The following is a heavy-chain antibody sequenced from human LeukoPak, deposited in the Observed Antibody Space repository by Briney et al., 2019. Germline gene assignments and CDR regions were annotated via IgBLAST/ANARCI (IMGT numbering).Heavy chain of an antibody. J-gene: IGHJ4*02. V-gene: IGHV1-46*01. D-gene: IGHD3-10*01. CDR3: ARVKGMVRDPWLGSPYAGNFDY. Sequence: ASVKVSCKASGYTFTTYYMHWVRQAPGLGLEWMGMINPSGGGGSTSYAQKFQGRFTLTRDTSTTTLYMELGSLRSEDTAVYYCARVKGMVRDPWLGSPYAGNFDYWGQGTLVTVSS. CDR2: INPSGGGGST. CDR1: GYTFTTYY.